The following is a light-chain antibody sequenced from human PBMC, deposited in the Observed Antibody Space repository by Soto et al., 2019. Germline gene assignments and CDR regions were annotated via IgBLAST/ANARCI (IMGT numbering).Light chain of an antibody. CDR2: DAS. CDR3: QQRSNWPRT. V-gene: IGKV3-11*01. CDR1: QSVSSY. Sequence: EVVVSQSPATLSLSPGERATLSCRASQSVSSYLAWYQQKPGQAPRLLIYDASNRATGIPARFSGSGSGTDFTLTISSLEPEYFAVYYCQQRSNWPRTFGQGTKVDI. J-gene: IGKJ1*01.